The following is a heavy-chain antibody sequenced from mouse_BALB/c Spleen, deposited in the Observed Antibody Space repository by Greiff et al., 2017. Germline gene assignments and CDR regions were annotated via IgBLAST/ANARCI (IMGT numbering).Heavy chain of an antibody. CDR3: ARDHSYYGSSYWYFDV. V-gene: IGHV5-9-4*01. CDR2: ISSGGSYT. J-gene: IGHJ1*01. Sequence: EVMLVESGGGLVKPGGSLKLSCAASGFTFSSYAMSWVRQSPEKRLEWVAEISSGGSYTYYPDTVTGRFTISRDNAQNTLYLEMSSLRSEDTAMYYCARDHSYYGSSYWYFDVWGAGTTVTVSS. D-gene: IGHD1-1*01. CDR1: GFTFSSYA.